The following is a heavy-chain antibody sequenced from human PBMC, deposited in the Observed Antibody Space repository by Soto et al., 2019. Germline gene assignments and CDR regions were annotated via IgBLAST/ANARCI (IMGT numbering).Heavy chain of an antibody. CDR3: ARLEEMATIAGILYYFDY. Sequence: ETLSLTCAVYGGSFSGYYWSWIRQPPGKGLEWIGENNHSGSTNYNPSLKSRVTISVDTSKNQFSLKLSSVTAADTAVYYFARLEEMATIAGILYYFDYWGQGTLVTVSS. V-gene: IGHV4-34*01. J-gene: IGHJ4*02. CDR2: NNHSGST. D-gene: IGHD5-12*01. CDR1: GGSFSGYY.